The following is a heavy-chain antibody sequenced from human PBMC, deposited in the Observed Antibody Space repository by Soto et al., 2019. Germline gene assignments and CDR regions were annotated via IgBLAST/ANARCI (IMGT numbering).Heavy chain of an antibody. CDR3: ARDISSAGNYYYGMDV. V-gene: IGHV1-18*01. D-gene: IGHD6-6*01. CDR1: GYTFTSHG. Sequence: ASVKVSCKASGYTFTSHGLNWVRQAPGQGLEWMGWISASTGYTNYAQKLQGRVTMTTDTSTSTAYMELRSLRSDDTAVYYCARDISSAGNYYYGMDVWGQGATGTVSS. CDR2: ISASTGYT. J-gene: IGHJ6*02.